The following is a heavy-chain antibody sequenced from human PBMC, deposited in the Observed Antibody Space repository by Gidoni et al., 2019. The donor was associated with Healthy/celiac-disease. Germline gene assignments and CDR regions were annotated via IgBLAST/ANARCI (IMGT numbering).Heavy chain of an antibody. V-gene: IGHV1-2*04. Sequence: QVQLVQSGAEVKKPGASVKVSCKASGYTFTGYYMHWVRQAPGQGLEWMGWISPNSGGTNYAQKFQGWVTMTRDTSISTAYMELSRLRSDDTAVYYCAREPLVQGGVGVDYWGQGTLVTVSS. CDR3: AREPLVQGGVGVDY. J-gene: IGHJ4*02. CDR1: GYTFTGYY. CDR2: ISPNSGGT. D-gene: IGHD6-13*01.